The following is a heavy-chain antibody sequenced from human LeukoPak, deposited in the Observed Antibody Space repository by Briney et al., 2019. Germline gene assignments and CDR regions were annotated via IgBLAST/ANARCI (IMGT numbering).Heavy chain of an antibody. Sequence: PGGSLRLSCAASGFTFSSYGMSWVRQAPGKGLEWVSAISGSGGSTYYADSVKGRFTISRDNSKNTLYLQMNSLRAEDTAVYYCAKGLQRFLTGYPIDYWGQGTLVTVSS. J-gene: IGHJ4*02. V-gene: IGHV3-23*01. CDR1: GFTFSSYG. CDR3: AKGLQRFLTGYPIDY. CDR2: ISGSGGST. D-gene: IGHD3-9*01.